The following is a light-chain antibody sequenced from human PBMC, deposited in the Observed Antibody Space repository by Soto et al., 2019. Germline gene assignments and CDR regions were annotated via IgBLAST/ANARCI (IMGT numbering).Light chain of an antibody. V-gene: IGKV4-1*01. CDR3: QQYYSTPYT. Sequence: DIVMTQSPDSLAVSLGERATINCKSSQRVLYSSNNKNYLAWYQQKPGQPPKLLIYWASTRESGVPDRFSGSGFGTDITLTISSLQAEDVAVYYCQQYYSTPYTFGQGTKLEIK. J-gene: IGKJ2*01. CDR1: QRVLYSSNNKNY. CDR2: WAS.